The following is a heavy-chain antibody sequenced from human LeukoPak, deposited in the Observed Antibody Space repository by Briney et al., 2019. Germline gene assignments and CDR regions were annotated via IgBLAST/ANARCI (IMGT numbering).Heavy chain of an antibody. V-gene: IGHV3-53*01. Sequence: PGGSLRLSCAASGFTVSSNYMSWVRQAPGKGLEWVSVIYSGGSTYYADSVKGRFTISRDNSKNTLYLQMNSLRAEDTAVYYCARVGIQLRFGYYFDYWGQGTLVTVSS. J-gene: IGHJ4*02. CDR1: GFTVSSNY. CDR2: IYSGGST. D-gene: IGHD5-18*01. CDR3: ARVGIQLRFGYYFDY.